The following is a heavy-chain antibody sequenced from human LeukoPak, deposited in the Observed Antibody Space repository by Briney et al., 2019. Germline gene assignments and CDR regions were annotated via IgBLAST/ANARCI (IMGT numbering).Heavy chain of an antibody. V-gene: IGHV3-7*01. CDR2: IRQDGSET. J-gene: IGHJ4*01. Sequence: GGSLRLSSAASGFIFSTYWMSWVRQAPGKGLEWVATIRQDGSETHYVGSVRGRFTISRDNAKNSLYLQVNSLRAEDTAVYYCVRGCGRASCPYFFDSWGHGSLVTVSS. D-gene: IGHD2-2*01. CDR3: VRGCGRASCPYFFDS. CDR1: GFIFSTYW.